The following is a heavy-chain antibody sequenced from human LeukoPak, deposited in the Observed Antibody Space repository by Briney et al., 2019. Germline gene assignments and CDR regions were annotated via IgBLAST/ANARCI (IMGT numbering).Heavy chain of an antibody. V-gene: IGHV1-2*06. CDR2: INPNSGGT. J-gene: IGHJ5*02. CDR1: GYTFTGYY. D-gene: IGHD1-14*01. CDR3: ARDKRSTAGNWFDP. Sequence: ASVKVSCKASGYTFTGYYIHWVRQAPGQGLEWMGRINPNSGGTNYAQRFQGRVTATRDTSISTAYMELSTLRSDDAAVYYCARDKRSTAGNWFDPWGQGTLVTVSS.